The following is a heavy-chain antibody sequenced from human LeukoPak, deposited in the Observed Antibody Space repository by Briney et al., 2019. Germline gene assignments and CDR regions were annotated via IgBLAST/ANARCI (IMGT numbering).Heavy chain of an antibody. V-gene: IGHV1-2*02. J-gene: IGHJ4*02. CDR3: KRGEISGSWDVSCDY. CDR2: INPKWGDT. D-gene: IGHD6-13*01. Sequence: AAVKVSCMACRYSFTAYYMHWVRQAPGQEVDGMGWINPKWGDTNYAQKPQDRVTMTRDTSITTAYMELSRLRSNDTAVYVCKRGEISGSWDVSCDYWGQGTLVTVSS. CDR1: RYSFTAYY.